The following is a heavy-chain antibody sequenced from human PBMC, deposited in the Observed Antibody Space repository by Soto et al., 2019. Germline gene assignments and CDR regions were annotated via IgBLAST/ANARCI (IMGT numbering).Heavy chain of an antibody. J-gene: IGHJ5*02. D-gene: IGHD3-9*01. CDR3: ARHAQNYDILTGYASNWFAP. Sequence: SETLSLTCTVSGGSISSSSYYWGWIRQPPGKGLEWIGSIYYSGSTYYNPSLKSRVTISVDTSKNQFSLKLSSVTAADTAVYYCARHAQNYDILTGYASNWFAPWGQGTLVTVSS. V-gene: IGHV4-39*01. CDR2: IYYSGST. CDR1: GGSISSSSYY.